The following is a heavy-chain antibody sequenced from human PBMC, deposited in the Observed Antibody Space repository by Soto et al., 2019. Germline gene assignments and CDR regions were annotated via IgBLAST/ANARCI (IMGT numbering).Heavy chain of an antibody. CDR3: TLGSWSAETFDI. Sequence: QVQLVQSGAEVKKPGSSVKVSCKASGGTFSTYTIIWVRQAPGQGLEWMGRIIPMLNITNTARSFQDRVTIIADKSTSTAYLELSTLRSDDTAMYFCTLGSWSAETFDIWGRGTMVTVSS. D-gene: IGHD6-13*01. CDR2: IIPMLNIT. J-gene: IGHJ3*02. CDR1: GGTFSTYT. V-gene: IGHV1-69*02.